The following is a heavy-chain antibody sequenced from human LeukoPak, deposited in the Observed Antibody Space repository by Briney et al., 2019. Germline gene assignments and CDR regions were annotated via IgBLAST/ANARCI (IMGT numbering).Heavy chain of an antibody. CDR3: ARDIELST. CDR2: ISFSGANA. J-gene: IGHJ3*01. CDR1: GFTFSDSA. Sequence: GGSLRLSCAASGFTFSDSAMTWVRQAPGEGLEWVSLISFSGANAYYADSVKGRFTISRDNSNDTLYLQLNSLRAEDTAMYYCARDIELSTWGPGTMVTVSS. D-gene: IGHD3-16*02. V-gene: IGHV3-23*01.